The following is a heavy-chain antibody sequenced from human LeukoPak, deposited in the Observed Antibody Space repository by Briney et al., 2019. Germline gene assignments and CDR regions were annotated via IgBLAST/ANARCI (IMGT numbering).Heavy chain of an antibody. CDR3: ATYSGYDRIFDY. Sequence: RPGGSLRLSCAASGFTFSTYGMSWVRQAPGKGLEWLSYISGSSSAINYADSVKGRFTISRDNAKNSLFLQMNSLRAEDTAVYYCATYSGYDRIFDYWGQGTLVTVSS. CDR1: GFTFSTYG. V-gene: IGHV3-48*01. D-gene: IGHD5-12*01. J-gene: IGHJ4*02. CDR2: ISGSSSAI.